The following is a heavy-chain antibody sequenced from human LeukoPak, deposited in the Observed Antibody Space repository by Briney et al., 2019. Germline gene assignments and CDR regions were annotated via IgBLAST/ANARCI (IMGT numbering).Heavy chain of an antibody. CDR1: GVTFSGYS. Sequence: GGSLRLSCAASGVTFSGYSMNWVRQAPGQGLGWGSSISSSSSYIYYADSVKGRFTISRDNAKNSLYLQMNSLRAEDTAVYYCAGLDGSGTSWGQGTLVTVSS. CDR2: ISSSSSYI. D-gene: IGHD3-10*01. J-gene: IGHJ4*02. CDR3: AGLDGSGTS. V-gene: IGHV3-21*01.